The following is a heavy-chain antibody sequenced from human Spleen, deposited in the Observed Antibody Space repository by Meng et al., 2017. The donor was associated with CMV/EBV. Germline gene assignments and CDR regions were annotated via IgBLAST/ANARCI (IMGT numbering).Heavy chain of an antibody. D-gene: IGHD1-26*01. Sequence: SLTCTVSGGSISSSTYYWGWIRQPPGKGLEWIGSIYYSGGTYYNPSLRSRVTISVDTSKKQFSLKVSSVTAADTAVYYCARDGSESYDWGQGTLVTVSS. J-gene: IGHJ4*02. CDR2: IYYSGGT. V-gene: IGHV4-39*07. CDR1: GGSISSSTYY. CDR3: ARDGSESYD.